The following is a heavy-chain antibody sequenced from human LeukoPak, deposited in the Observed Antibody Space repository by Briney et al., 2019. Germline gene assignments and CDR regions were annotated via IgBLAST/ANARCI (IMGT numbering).Heavy chain of an antibody. D-gene: IGHD6-13*01. J-gene: IGHJ5*02. V-gene: IGHV4-39*02. Sequence: PSETLSLTCTVSGGSISSSSYYWGWIRQPPGKGLEWIGSIYYSGSTYYNPSLKSRATISVDTSKNQFSLKLSSVTAADTAVYYCARDSGLAAAGTDRNWFDPWGQGTLVTVSS. CDR3: ARDSGLAAAGTDRNWFDP. CDR2: IYYSGST. CDR1: GGSISSSSYY.